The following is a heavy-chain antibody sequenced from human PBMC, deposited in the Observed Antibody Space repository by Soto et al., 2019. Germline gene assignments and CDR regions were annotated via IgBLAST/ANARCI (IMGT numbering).Heavy chain of an antibody. CDR3: AKDRTRIAVAGRTVDNAFDI. J-gene: IGHJ3*02. Sequence: PGGSLRLSCAASGFTFSSYAMSWVRQAPGKGLEWVSAISGSGGSTYYADSVKGRFTNSRDNSKNTLYMKMNSLRAEYTAVYYCAKDRTRIAVAGRTVDNAFDIWGQGTMVTVSS. CDR2: ISGSGGST. V-gene: IGHV3-23*01. D-gene: IGHD6-19*01. CDR1: GFTFSSYA.